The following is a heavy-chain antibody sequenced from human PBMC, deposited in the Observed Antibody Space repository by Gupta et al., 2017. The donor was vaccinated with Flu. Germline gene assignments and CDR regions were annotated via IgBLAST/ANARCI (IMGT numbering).Heavy chain of an antibody. Sequence: SGYSWSWIRKTPGKGLEWIGEINHSGSTNYNPSLKSRVTISVDTTKNQFSMKLSSVTAADTAVYYCASRNYYDSSGYTEIYWGQGTLVTVSS. CDR3: ASRNYYDSSGYTEIY. D-gene: IGHD3-22*01. V-gene: IGHV4-34*01. CDR2: INHSGST. CDR1: SGYS. J-gene: IGHJ4*02.